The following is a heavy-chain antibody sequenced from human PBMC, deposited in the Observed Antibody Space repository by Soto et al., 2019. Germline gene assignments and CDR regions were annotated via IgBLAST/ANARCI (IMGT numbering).Heavy chain of an antibody. Sequence: PGGSLRLSCEASGFMFNDYGMHWVRQAPGKGLDWVAVISYHGNNKYYAQSVKGRFTISRDNSKNTLFLHMDSLRPEDTAVYHCVKGDLDTAVVNSPDAFDGWGPGTMVTVSS. CDR2: ISYHGNNK. J-gene: IGHJ3*01. D-gene: IGHD5-18*01. V-gene: IGHV3-30*18. CDR1: GFMFNDYG. CDR3: VKGDLDTAVVNSPDAFDG.